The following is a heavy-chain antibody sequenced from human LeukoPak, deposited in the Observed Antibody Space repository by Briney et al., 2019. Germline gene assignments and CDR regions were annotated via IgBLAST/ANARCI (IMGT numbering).Heavy chain of an antibody. Sequence: ASVKVSCKASGYTFTSYYMHWVRQAPGQGLEWMGIINPSGGSTSYAQKFQGRVTITRNTSISTAYMELSSLRSEDTAVYYCARGGASGIRFLEWFRGGGYYFDYWGQGTLVTVSS. CDR2: INPSGGST. CDR1: GYTFTSYY. CDR3: ARGGASGIRFLEWFRGGGYYFDY. V-gene: IGHV1-46*01. J-gene: IGHJ4*02. D-gene: IGHD3-3*01.